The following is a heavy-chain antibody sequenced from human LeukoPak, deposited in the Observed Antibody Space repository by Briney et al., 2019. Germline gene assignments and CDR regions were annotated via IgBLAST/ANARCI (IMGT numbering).Heavy chain of an antibody. D-gene: IGHD6-19*01. CDR2: IYPDDSDI. J-gene: IGHJ4*02. V-gene: IGHV5-51*01. CDR1: GYSFTNYW. Sequence: GESLKISCEASGYSFTNYWIGWVRQMPGKGLEWMGTIYPDDSDIRYSPSFQGQVTISADRSISTAYLQWSSLKASDTAMYYCARHIAPGSKSGWYFDYGAQGTLVTLSS. CDR3: ARHIAPGSKSGWYFDY.